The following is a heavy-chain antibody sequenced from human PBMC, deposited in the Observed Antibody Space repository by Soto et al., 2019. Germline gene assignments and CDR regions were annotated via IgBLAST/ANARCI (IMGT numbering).Heavy chain of an antibody. J-gene: IGHJ4*02. CDR1: GGSISSGGYS. D-gene: IGHD3-22*01. Sequence: QLQLQESGSGLVKPSQTLSLTCAVSGGSISSGGYSWSWIRQPPGKGLGWIGYIYHSGTTYYNPSLKSRVTISIDTSKNQFSLKLSSVTAADTAMYYCARGHDSGDCWGQGTLVTVSS. CDR3: ARGHDSGDC. CDR2: IYHSGTT. V-gene: IGHV4-30-2*01.